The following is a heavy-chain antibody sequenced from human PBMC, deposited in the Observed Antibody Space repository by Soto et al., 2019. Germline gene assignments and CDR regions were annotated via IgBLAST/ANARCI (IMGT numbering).Heavy chain of an antibody. CDR1: GFTFSNYG. CDR2: IWYDGSRK. J-gene: IGHJ5*02. Sequence: QVQLVEAGGGVVQPGRSLTVSCAASGFTFSNYGMHWVRRAPAKGLEWVAVIWYDGSRKYYADSVKGRFTISRDDSKKTLYLEMNSLRVDDTAVYYWVREDSFRDSTPPWCQGTLVTVSS. V-gene: IGHV3-33*01. CDR3: VREDSFRDSTPP. D-gene: IGHD3-22*01.